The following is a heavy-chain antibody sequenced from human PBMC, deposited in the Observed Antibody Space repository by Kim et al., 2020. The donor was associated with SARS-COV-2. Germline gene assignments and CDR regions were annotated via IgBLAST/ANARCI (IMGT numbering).Heavy chain of an antibody. D-gene: IGHD2-15*01. CDR3: ARDRGGTLGGFDY. J-gene: IGHJ4*02. Sequence: SPDSVKGRFTISRENSKNTLYLQMNSLRAEDTAVYYCARDRGGTLGGFDYWGQGTLVTVSS. V-gene: IGHV3-30*01.